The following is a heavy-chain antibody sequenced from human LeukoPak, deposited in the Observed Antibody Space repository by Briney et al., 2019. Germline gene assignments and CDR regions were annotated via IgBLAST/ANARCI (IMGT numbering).Heavy chain of an antibody. CDR3: AKAGFNYDYVWGSYRLPPYFDY. V-gene: IGHV3-9*01. D-gene: IGHD3-16*02. Sequence: GGPLRLSCAASGFTFDDYAMHWVRQAPGKGLEWVSGISWNSGSIGYADSVKGRFTISRDNAKNSLYLQMNSLRAEDTALYYCAKAGFNYDYVWGSYRLPPYFDYWGQGTLVTVSS. CDR1: GFTFDDYA. CDR2: ISWNSGSI. J-gene: IGHJ4*02.